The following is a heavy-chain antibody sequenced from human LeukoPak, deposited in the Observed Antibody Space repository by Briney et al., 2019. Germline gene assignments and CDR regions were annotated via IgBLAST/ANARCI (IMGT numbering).Heavy chain of an antibody. Sequence: RASETLSLTCTVSGGSIGSGYYWAWIRQPPGKGLEWIGSIHYGGTTHYNPSPQSRVTISADTSKNQFALDLRSVTAADTAVYYCTRDIGDFVSDFWGQGTLVTVSS. CDR1: GGSIGSGYY. D-gene: IGHD2-21*02. J-gene: IGHJ4*02. CDR3: TRDIGDFVSDF. V-gene: IGHV4-38-2*02. CDR2: IHYGGTT.